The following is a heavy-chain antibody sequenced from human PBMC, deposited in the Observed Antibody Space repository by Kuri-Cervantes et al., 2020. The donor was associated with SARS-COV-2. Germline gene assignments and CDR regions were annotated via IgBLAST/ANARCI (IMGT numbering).Heavy chain of an antibody. CDR2: ISGSGGST. D-gene: IGHD2-2*01. Sequence: GESLKISCAASGFTFSSYAMSWVRQAPGKGLEWVSAISGSGGSTYYADSVKGRFTISRDNSKNTLYLQMNSLRAEDTAVYYCAREYCSSTSCYLNYMDVWGKGTTVTVSS. CDR3: AREYCSSTSCYLNYMDV. V-gene: IGHV3-23*01. J-gene: IGHJ6*03. CDR1: GFTFSSYA.